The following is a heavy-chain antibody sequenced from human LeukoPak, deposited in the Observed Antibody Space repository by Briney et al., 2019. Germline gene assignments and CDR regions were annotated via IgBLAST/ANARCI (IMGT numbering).Heavy chain of an antibody. CDR2: IWYDGSNK. CDR3: ARDVGTFYDILTGNVDY. Sequence: GRSLRLSCAASGLTFSSYGMHRVRQAPGKGLEWVAVIWYDGSNKYYADSVKGRFTISRDNSKNTLYLQMNSLRAEDTAVYYFARDVGTFYDILTGNVDYWGQGTLVTVSS. D-gene: IGHD3-9*01. V-gene: IGHV3-33*01. J-gene: IGHJ4*02. CDR1: GLTFSSYG.